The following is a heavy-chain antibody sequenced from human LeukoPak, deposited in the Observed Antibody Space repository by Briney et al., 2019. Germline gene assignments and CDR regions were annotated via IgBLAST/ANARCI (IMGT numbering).Heavy chain of an antibody. J-gene: IGHJ4*02. CDR2: ISGIGDTL. Sequence: GGPLRFSCLTSGFTFSSNPMIWVPQVPGKGLDRAPGISGIGDTLFYSDPVKGRFTISRDNSKNTVYLQMNSLRVEDLAVYYCAKKNGGGWPTIFFDYWGQGILVTVSS. V-gene: IGHV3-23*01. CDR3: AKKNGGGWPTIFFDY. D-gene: IGHD6-19*01. CDR1: GFTFSSNP.